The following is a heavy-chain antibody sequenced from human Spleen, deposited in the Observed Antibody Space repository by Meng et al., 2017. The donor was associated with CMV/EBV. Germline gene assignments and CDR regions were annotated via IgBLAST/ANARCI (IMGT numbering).Heavy chain of an antibody. V-gene: IGHV3-23*01. J-gene: IGHJ4*02. CDR2: ISNSGGST. D-gene: IGHD6-6*01. CDR3: AKGRVLGDF. Sequence: LSWGASWINLCHLGHELVRQAPGEGLEWVSAISNSGGSTYYADSVKGRFTISRDNSKNTLYLQMGSLRAEDTAIYYCAKGRVLGDFWGQGTLVTVSS. CDR1: INLCHLG.